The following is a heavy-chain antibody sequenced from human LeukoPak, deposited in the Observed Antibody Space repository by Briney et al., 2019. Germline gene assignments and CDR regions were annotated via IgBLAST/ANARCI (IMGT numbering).Heavy chain of an antibody. Sequence: SETLSLTCTVSGGSISSSSYYWSWIRQPPGKGLEWIGYIYYSGSTNYNPSLKSRVTISVDTSKNQFSLKLSSVTAADTAVYYCARGGYCSGGSCYGYFDYWGQGTLVTVSS. J-gene: IGHJ4*02. CDR1: GGSISSSSYY. CDR2: IYYSGST. V-gene: IGHV4-61*01. D-gene: IGHD2-15*01. CDR3: ARGGYCSGGSCYGYFDY.